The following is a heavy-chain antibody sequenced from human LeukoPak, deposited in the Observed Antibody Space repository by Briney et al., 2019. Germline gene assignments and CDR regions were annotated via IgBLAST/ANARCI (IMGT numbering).Heavy chain of an antibody. Sequence: GASVKVSCKASGGTFSSYAISWVRQAPGQGLEWMGGIIPIFGTANYAQKFQGRVTITADESTSTAYMELSSLRSEDTAVYYCARAYIGSRIREAFDIWGQGTMVTVSS. V-gene: IGHV1-69*13. D-gene: IGHD2-15*01. CDR1: GGTFSSYA. CDR3: ARAYIGSRIREAFDI. J-gene: IGHJ3*02. CDR2: IIPIFGTA.